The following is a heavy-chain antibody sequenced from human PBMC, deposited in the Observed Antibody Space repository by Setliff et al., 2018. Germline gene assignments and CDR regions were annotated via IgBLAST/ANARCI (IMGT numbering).Heavy chain of an antibody. CDR3: ARAPSTRGYSGYDS. D-gene: IGHD5-12*01. V-gene: IGHV3-7*01. CDR1: GFTFSSYW. J-gene: IGHJ5*02. Sequence: TGGSLRLSCAASGFTFSSYWMSWVRQAPGKGLEWVANIKQDGSEKYYVDSVKGRFTISRDNAKNSLYLQMNSLRAEDTAVYYCARAPSTRGYSGYDSWGQGTLVTVSS. CDR2: IKQDGSEK.